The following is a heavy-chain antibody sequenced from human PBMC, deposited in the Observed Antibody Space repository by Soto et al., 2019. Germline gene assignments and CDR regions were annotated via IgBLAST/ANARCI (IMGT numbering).Heavy chain of an antibody. CDR1: GYTFTDYA. CDR2: INVGNGNT. D-gene: IGHD2-15*01. V-gene: IGHV1-3*01. Sequence: GASVKVSCKASGYTFTDYAIHWVRQAPGQGLEWMGWINVGNGNTGYSRKFQGRVTNVRDMSASTAYIEVTSLTSEDTAIYYCAREGAHYTPLDHWGQGTLVTFSS. CDR3: AREGAHYTPLDH. J-gene: IGHJ4*02.